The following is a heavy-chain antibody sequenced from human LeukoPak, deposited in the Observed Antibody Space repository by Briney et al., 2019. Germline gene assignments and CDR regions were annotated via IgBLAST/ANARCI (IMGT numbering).Heavy chain of an antibody. CDR2: IYSGGST. CDR3: ARVSLWFSFDY. J-gene: IGHJ4*02. D-gene: IGHD2-21*01. V-gene: IGHV3-53*01. Sequence: PGGSLRLSCAASGFTVSSNYMSWVRQAPGKGLEWVSVIYSGGSTYYADSVKGRFTISRDNSKNTLYLQMNSLRAEDTAVYYCARVSLWFSFDYWGQGTLVTVSS. CDR1: GFTVSSNY.